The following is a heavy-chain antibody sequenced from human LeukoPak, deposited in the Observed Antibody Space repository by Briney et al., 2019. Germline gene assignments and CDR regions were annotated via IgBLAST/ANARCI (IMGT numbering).Heavy chain of an antibody. J-gene: IGHJ6*02. Sequence: ASVKVSCKASGYTFTSYGISWVRQAPGQGLEWMGIINPSGGSTSYAQKFQGRVTMTRDTSTSTVYMELSSLRSEDTAVYYCASSDTAHYHYYYYGMDVWGQGTTVTVSS. CDR2: INPSGGST. D-gene: IGHD5-18*01. V-gene: IGHV1-46*01. CDR3: ASSDTAHYHYYYYGMDV. CDR1: GYTFTSYG.